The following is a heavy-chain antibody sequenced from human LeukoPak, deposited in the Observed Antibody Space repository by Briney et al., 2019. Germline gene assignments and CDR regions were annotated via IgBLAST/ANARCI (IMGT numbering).Heavy chain of an antibody. Sequence: GGSLRLSCQTSGFVFSNYGMHWVRQAPRKGLEWVAFVRYDGSNEYYADSVKGRFTISRDNSRNTLYLRMNSLRAEDTGVYSCAKDSNSGYVSVGPDYWGLGTLVTVSS. J-gene: IGHJ4*02. CDR3: AKDSNSGYVSVGPDY. CDR2: VRYDGSNE. V-gene: IGHV3-30*02. D-gene: IGHD3-22*01. CDR1: GFVFSNYG.